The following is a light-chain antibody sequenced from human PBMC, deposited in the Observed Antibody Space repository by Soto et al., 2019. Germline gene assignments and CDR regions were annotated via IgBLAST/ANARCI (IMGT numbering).Light chain of an antibody. V-gene: IGLV2-14*01. Sequence: QSALTQPASVSGSPGQSITISCTGTSSDVGSHNYVSWYQQHPGKAPKLIIFEVNSRPSGVSNRFSGSKSGSAASLTISGLQAEDEADYYCSSYSSTSTPYVFGSGTKLTVL. J-gene: IGLJ1*01. CDR1: SSDVGSHNY. CDR2: EVN. CDR3: SSYSSTSTPYV.